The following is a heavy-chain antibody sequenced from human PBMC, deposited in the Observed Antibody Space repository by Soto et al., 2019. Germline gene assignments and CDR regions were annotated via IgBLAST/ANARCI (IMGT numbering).Heavy chain of an antibody. Sequence: EVQLLESGGGLVQPVGYLRLSCAASGLTFSGYGMSWVRQAPGTGLEWVSAISGSGSTTYYADSVKGRITISRDDCKKILFLQMNSLRAEDRAVYYCVTRSRGLQCSTPRLDSWGQGARVTVYS. V-gene: IGHV3-23*01. CDR1: GLTFSGYG. CDR2: ISGSGSTT. D-gene: IGHD4-4*01. CDR3: VTRSRGLQCSTPRLDS. J-gene: IGHJ4*02.